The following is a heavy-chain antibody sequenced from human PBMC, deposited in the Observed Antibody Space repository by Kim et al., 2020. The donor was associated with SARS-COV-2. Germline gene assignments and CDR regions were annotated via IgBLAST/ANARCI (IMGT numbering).Heavy chain of an antibody. J-gene: IGHJ4*02. V-gene: IGHV3-11*04. D-gene: IGHD6-13*01. Sequence: YCADSGKGRFTISRDNAKNSLYLQMNSLRAEDTAVYYCARVRGSRSLDDYWGQGTLVTVSS. CDR3: ARVRGSRSLDDY.